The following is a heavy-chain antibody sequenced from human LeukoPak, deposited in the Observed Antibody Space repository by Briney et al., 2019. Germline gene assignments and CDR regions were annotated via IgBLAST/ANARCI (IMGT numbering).Heavy chain of an antibody. Sequence: PSETLSLTGTVSGGSISSSSYYWGWIRQPPGKGLEWIGSIYYSGSTHYNPSLKSRVTISVDTSKNQFSLKLSSVTAADTAVYYCARHGYEVIAPWFDPWGQGTLVTVSS. D-gene: IGHD2-2*01. V-gene: IGHV4-39*01. J-gene: IGHJ5*02. CDR3: ARHGYEVIAPWFDP. CDR2: IYYSGST. CDR1: GGSISSSSYY.